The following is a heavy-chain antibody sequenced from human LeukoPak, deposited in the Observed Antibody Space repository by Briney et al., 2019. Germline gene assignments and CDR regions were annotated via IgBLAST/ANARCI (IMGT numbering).Heavy chain of an antibody. CDR3: ARPAMSNSYDSSGYFV. D-gene: IGHD3-22*01. CDR1: GGSISSYY. Sequence: SETLSLTCTVSGGSISSYYWSWIRQPPGKGLEWIGYIYYSGSTNYNPSLKSRVTISVDTSKNQFALKLSSVTAADTAVYYCARPAMSNSYDSSGYFVWGQGTLVTVSS. V-gene: IGHV4-59*01. CDR2: IYYSGST. J-gene: IGHJ4*02.